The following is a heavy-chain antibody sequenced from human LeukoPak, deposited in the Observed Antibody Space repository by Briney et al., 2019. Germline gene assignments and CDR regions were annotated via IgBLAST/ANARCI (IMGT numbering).Heavy chain of an antibody. D-gene: IGHD3-22*01. CDR1: GGSISSYY. CDR2: IYYSGST. Sequence: SETLSLTCTVSGGSISSYYWSWIRQPPGKGLEWIGYIYYSGSTNYNPSLKSRVTISVDTSENQFSLKLSSVTAADTAVYYCARDRVGYYDSSAAGEFDYWGQGTLVTVSS. J-gene: IGHJ4*02. CDR3: ARDRVGYYDSSAAGEFDY. V-gene: IGHV4-59*01.